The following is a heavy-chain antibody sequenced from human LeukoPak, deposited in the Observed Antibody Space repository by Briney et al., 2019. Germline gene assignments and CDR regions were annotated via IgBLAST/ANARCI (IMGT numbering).Heavy chain of an antibody. V-gene: IGHV3-33*01. CDR3: ARERATYGYLYFDY. CDR2: IWYDGSRK. D-gene: IGHD5-18*01. J-gene: IGHJ4*02. Sequence: GGSLRLSRAASGFTFSTYGMHWVRQAPGKGLEWVAVIWYDGSRKYFADSVKGRFTISRDNSQNTLYLQMDSLRAEDTAVYFCARERATYGYLYFDYWGQGTLVTVSS. CDR1: GFTFSTYG.